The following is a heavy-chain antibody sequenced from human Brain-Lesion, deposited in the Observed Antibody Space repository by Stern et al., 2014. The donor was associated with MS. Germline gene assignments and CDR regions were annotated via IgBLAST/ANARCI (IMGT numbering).Heavy chain of an antibody. Sequence: VQLVESGAEVKKPGASVKVSCKTSGYIFTGYYIHWVRQVPGKGLEWMAWINPKTGGTNYAQKVQGRVPMSRDTSISTAYVELSSLTSDDTAVYYCARDQRGITIFGVVTDYYYLGMDVWGQGTTVTVSS. CDR2: INPKTGGT. V-gene: IGHV1-2*02. CDR1: GYIFTGYY. J-gene: IGHJ6*02. D-gene: IGHD3-3*01. CDR3: ARDQRGITIFGVVTDYYYLGMDV.